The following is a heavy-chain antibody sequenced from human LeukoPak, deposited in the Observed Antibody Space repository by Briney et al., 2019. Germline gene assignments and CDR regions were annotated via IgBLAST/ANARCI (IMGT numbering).Heavy chain of an antibody. CDR1: GFTFSSYA. CDR3: AKDIGSSWSLGYFDY. Sequence: GGSLRLSCAASGFTFSSYAMSWVRQAPGKGLEWVSGISGSGGSTYYADSVKGRFTISRDNSKNRLYLQMNSLRVEDTALYYCAKDIGSSWSLGYFDYWGQGILVTVSS. V-gene: IGHV3-23*01. J-gene: IGHJ4*02. D-gene: IGHD6-13*01. CDR2: ISGSGGST.